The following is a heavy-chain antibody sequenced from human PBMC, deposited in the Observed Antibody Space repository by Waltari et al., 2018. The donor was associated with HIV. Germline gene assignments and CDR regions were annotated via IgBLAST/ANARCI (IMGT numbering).Heavy chain of an antibody. CDR3: ARATPGAEPGGICDY. Sequence: QLQLQESGPGLVKPSETLSLTCTVSGGSISSSSYYWGWIRQPPGKGLEWIGSIYYSGSTYYNPSLKSRVTISVDTSKNQFSLKLSSVTAADTAVYYCARATPGAEPGGICDYWGQGTLVTVSS. J-gene: IGHJ4*02. CDR2: IYYSGST. V-gene: IGHV4-39*01. D-gene: IGHD3-16*01. CDR1: GGSISSSSYY.